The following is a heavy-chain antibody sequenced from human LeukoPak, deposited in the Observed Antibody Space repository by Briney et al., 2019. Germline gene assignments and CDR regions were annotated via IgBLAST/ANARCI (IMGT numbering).Heavy chain of an antibody. CDR1: GFTFSSYS. Sequence: GGSLRLSCAASGFTFSSYSMNWVRQAPGKGLEWVSYISSGSSTIYYADSVKGRFTISRDNSKNTLYLQMNSLRAEDTAVYYCAGTGYANNWFDPWGQGTLVTVSS. CDR2: ISSGSSTI. D-gene: IGHD3/OR15-3a*01. CDR3: AGTGYANNWFDP. J-gene: IGHJ5*02. V-gene: IGHV3-48*01.